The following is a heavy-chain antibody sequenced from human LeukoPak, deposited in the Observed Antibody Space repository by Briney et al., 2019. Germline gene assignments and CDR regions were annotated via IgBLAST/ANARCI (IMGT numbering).Heavy chain of an antibody. CDR1: GFTFTYSE. Sequence: GGSLRLSCAASGFTFTYSEMNWIRQAPGKGLEWVSYISTSGSNIYYADSVKGRFTISRDNAKNSLYLQMNSLRAEDTAVYYCARHQPLDYLGQGTLGNVSS. V-gene: IGHV3-48*03. CDR3: ARHQPLDY. CDR2: ISTSGSNI. J-gene: IGHJ4*01.